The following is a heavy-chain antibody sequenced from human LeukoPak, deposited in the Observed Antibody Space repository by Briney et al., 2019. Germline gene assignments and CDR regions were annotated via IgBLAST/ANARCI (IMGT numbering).Heavy chain of an antibody. D-gene: IGHD6-6*01. CDR3: ASALDIAARPSWFDP. J-gene: IGHJ5*02. CDR2: INHSGST. CDR1: GGSFSGYY. V-gene: IGHV4-34*01. Sequence: SETLSLTCAVYGGSFSGYYWSWIRQPPGKGLEWIWEINHSGSTNYNPSLKSRVTISVDTSKNQFSLKLSSVTAADTAVYYCASALDIAARPSWFDPWGQGTLVTVSS.